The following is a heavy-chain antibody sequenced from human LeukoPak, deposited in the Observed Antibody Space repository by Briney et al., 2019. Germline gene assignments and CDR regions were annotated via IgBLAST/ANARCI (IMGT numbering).Heavy chain of an antibody. J-gene: IGHJ4*02. D-gene: IGHD6-19*01. CDR3: AKTTTGYSSGRFPGWPVDY. CDR1: GFTFSSYA. Sequence: GGSLRLSCAASGFTFSSYAMYWVRQAPGKGLEWVSSIFGSGGSTHYADSVKGRFTISRDNSKNTVYLQMNSLRAEDTAVYYCAKTTTGYSSGRFPGWPVDYWGQGTLVTVSS. CDR2: IFGSGGST. V-gene: IGHV3-23*01.